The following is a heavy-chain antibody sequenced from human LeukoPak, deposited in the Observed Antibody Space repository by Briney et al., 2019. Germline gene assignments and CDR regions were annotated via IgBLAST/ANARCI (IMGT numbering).Heavy chain of an antibody. CDR1: GFTVSSNY. Sequence: GGSLRLSCAASGFTVSSNYMSWVRQAPGKGLEWVSVIYSGGSTYYADSVKGRFTISRDNSKNTLYLQMNSLRAEDTALYYCARDSTGYGYEEWYWGQGTLVTVSS. J-gene: IGHJ4*02. CDR2: IYSGGST. D-gene: IGHD5-18*01. V-gene: IGHV3-66*01. CDR3: ARDSTGYGYEEWY.